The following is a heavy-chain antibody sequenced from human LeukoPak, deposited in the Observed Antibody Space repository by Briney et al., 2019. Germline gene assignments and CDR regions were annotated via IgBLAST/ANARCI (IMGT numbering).Heavy chain of an antibody. CDR1: GYTFTSYG. D-gene: IGHD5-12*01. Sequence: ASVTVSLTSSGYTFTSYGISWVRQAPRQAPGWVGGSSTYNGNTNYAQKLQSRVTMTTDTSTSTAYMELRSLRADDTAVYYCAREGYPDAFDIWGQGTMVTVSS. CDR3: AREGYPDAFDI. V-gene: IGHV1-18*04. CDR2: SSTYNGNT. J-gene: IGHJ3*02.